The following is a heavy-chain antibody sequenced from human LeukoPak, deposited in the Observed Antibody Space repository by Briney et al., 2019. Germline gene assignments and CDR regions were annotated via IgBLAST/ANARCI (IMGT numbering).Heavy chain of an antibody. Sequence: GGSLRLSCAASGFTFSSYAMNWVRQAPGKGLEWVSAISGSGGTTYYADSVKGRFTISRDNSKNTLYLQMNSLRAEDTAVYYCAKDRPRGYSYGAFDYWGQGTLVTVSS. V-gene: IGHV3-23*01. CDR2: ISGSGGTT. J-gene: IGHJ4*02. CDR3: AKDRPRGYSYGAFDY. CDR1: GFTFSSYA. D-gene: IGHD5-18*01.